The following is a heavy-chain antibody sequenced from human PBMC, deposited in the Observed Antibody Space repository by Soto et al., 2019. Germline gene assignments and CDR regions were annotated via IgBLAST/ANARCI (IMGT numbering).Heavy chain of an antibody. D-gene: IGHD2-15*01. V-gene: IGHV1-3*01. CDR2: INAGNGNT. CDR3: ARERPPVVGGY. Sequence: QVPLVQSGAEVKKPGASVKVSCKASGYTFTSYAMHWVRQAPGQRLEWMGWINAGNGNTKYSQKFQGRVTITRDTSASTAYMELSSLRSEATAVYYCARERPPVVGGYWGQGTLVTVSS. CDR1: GYTFTSYA. J-gene: IGHJ4*02.